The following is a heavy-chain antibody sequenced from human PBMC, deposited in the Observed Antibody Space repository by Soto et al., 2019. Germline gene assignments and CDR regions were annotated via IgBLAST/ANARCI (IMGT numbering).Heavy chain of an antibody. D-gene: IGHD6-13*01. J-gene: IGHJ4*02. CDR2: IYNSGST. CDR3: AIGTTRYRSRWYMF. Sequence: SETLSLTCTVSGGSISSYYWSWIRQPPGKGLEWIGYIYNSGSTDYNPSLKSRVTISVDTSKNQFSLKLSSVTAADTAVYYCAIGTTRYRSRWYMFWGPGTWVTVS. CDR1: GGSISSYY. V-gene: IGHV4-59*08.